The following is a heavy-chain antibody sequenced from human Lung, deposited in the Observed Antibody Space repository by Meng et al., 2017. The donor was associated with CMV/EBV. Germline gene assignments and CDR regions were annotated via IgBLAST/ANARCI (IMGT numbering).Heavy chain of an antibody. D-gene: IGHD1-26*01. CDR2: IIWIGASA. Sequence: GGSLRLXCAASGFTFDDYGMSWVRQVPGKGLEWVSGIIWIGASASYADSVKGRFTISRDNAKNSLYLQMNSLRAEDTALYYCARDRGSSEYYLDCWGQGTLVTVSS. CDR1: GFTFDDYG. J-gene: IGHJ4*02. CDR3: ARDRGSSEYYLDC. V-gene: IGHV3-20*04.